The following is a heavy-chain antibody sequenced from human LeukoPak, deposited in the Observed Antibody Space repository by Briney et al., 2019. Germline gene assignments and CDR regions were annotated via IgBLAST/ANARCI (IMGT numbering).Heavy chain of an antibody. CDR1: GFTFSSYE. V-gene: IGHV3-48*03. Sequence: GGSLRLSCAASGFTFSSYEMNWVRQAPGKGLEWVSYISSSGSTIYYADSVKGRFTISRDNSRNTLYLQMNSLRAEDTAVYYCANTKDYYDSSGYSNWFDPWGQGTLVTVSS. CDR2: ISSSGSTI. D-gene: IGHD3-22*01. J-gene: IGHJ5*02. CDR3: ANTKDYYDSSGYSNWFDP.